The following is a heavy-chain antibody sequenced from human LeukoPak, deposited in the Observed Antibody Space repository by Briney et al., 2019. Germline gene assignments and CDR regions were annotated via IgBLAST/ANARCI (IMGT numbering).Heavy chain of an antibody. V-gene: IGHV3-30*03. J-gene: IGHJ4*02. CDR1: GFTFSSYG. CDR2: ISYDGSNK. CDR3: ARSGIEAAGSLVYFDY. D-gene: IGHD6-13*01. Sequence: GGSLRLSCAASGFTFSSYGMHWVRQAPGKGLECVAIISYDGSNKYYTDSVKGRFTISRDNSKNTLYLQMNSLRAEDTAVYYCARSGIEAAGSLVYFDYWGQGTLVTASS.